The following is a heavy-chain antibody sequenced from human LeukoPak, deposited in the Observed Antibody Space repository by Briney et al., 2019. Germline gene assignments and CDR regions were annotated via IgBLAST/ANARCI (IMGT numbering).Heavy chain of an antibody. J-gene: IGHJ4*02. CDR1: GYTLTELS. CDR3: ATDLLVRGVGGY. CDR2: FDPEDGET. Sequence: ASVKVSCKVSGYTLTELSMHWVRQAPGKGPEWMGGFDPEDGETIYAQKFQGRVTMTEDTSTDTAYMELSSLRSEDTAVYYCATDLLVRGVGGYWGQGTLVTVSS. V-gene: IGHV1-24*01. D-gene: IGHD3-10*01.